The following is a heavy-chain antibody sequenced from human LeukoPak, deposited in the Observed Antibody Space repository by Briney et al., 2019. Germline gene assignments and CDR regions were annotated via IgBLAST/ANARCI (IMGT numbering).Heavy chain of an antibody. CDR2: ISSNSKYI. CDR1: GFTFSSYS. J-gene: IGHJ4*02. D-gene: IGHD3-3*01. V-gene: IGHV3-21*04. CDR3: ARDQYDTWSRRGNFDS. Sequence: GGSLRLSCAASGFTFSSYSMNWVRQAPGKGLEWVSSISSNSKYIYYADSVKGRFTISRDNAKNSLYLQMNSLRAEDTAVFYCARDQYDTWSRRGNFDSWGQGTLVIVSS.